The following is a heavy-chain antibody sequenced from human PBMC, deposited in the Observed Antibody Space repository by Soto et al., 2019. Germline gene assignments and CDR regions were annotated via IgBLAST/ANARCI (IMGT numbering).Heavy chain of an antibody. V-gene: IGHV1-46*01. CDR1: SYGFTTYH. CDR2: INPDAGAT. Sequence: SVKVSFKASSYGFTTYHIHWVRQGPGQGLEWMGLINPDAGATNYAQRFQGRLRLTRDTSTSTVYMELRSLRFDDTAVYYCARGDIVLVPASEGNWFDPWGQGTLVTVSS. D-gene: IGHD2-2*01. CDR3: ARGDIVLVPASEGNWFDP. J-gene: IGHJ5*02.